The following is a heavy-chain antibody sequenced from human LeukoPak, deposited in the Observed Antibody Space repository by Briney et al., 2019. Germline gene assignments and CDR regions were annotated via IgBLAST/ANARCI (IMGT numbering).Heavy chain of an antibody. D-gene: IGHD3-22*01. J-gene: IGHJ4*02. CDR3: AKDNYYDGSGYYSGTTFDY. V-gene: IGHV3-23*01. Sequence: GGSLRLSCAASGFTFTRYAMSWVRQTPGKGLEWVSSASGSGGSTYYAGSVKGRFTISRDNSKNTLYLQMNSLRAEDTAVYYCAKDNYYDGSGYYSGTTFDYWGQGTLVTVSS. CDR2: ASGSGGST. CDR1: GFTFTRYA.